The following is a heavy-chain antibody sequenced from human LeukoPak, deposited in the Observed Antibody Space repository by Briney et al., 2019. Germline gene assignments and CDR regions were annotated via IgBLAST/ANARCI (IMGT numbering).Heavy chain of an antibody. CDR1: GGSISSRSYY. Sequence: SETLSLTCTVSGGSISSRSYYWGWIRQPPGKGLEWIGSIFYSGTTYYNPSLKSRVTISVDTSKNQFSLKLSSVTAADTAVYYCARERVEGPPEYYYDSSGPGGAFDIWGQGTMVTVSS. CDR3: ARERVEGPPEYYYDSSGPGGAFDI. V-gene: IGHV4-39*02. J-gene: IGHJ3*02. CDR2: IFYSGTT. D-gene: IGHD3-22*01.